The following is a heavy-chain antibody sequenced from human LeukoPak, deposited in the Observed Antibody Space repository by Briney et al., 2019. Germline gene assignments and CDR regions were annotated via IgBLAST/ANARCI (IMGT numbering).Heavy chain of an antibody. J-gene: IGHJ4*02. V-gene: IGHV3-30*04. CDR1: GFTFSSYA. D-gene: IGHD6-13*01. Sequence: GGSLRLSCAASGFTFSSYAMHWVRQAPGKGLEWVAVISYDGSNKYYADSVKGRFTISRDNSKNTLYLQMNSLRAEDTAVYYCARPYSSSLHYFDYWAREPWSPSPQ. CDR3: ARPYSSSLHYFDY. CDR2: ISYDGSNK.